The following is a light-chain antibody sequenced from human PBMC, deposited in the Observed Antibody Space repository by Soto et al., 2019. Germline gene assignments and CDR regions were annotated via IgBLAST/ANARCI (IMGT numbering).Light chain of an antibody. CDR2: AAS. V-gene: IGKV1-39*01. CDR3: QQSYSTLPIT. CDR1: QSISSY. Sequence: DIQMTQSPSSLSASVGDRVTITCRASQSISSYLNWYQQKPGKAPKLLIYAASSLQSGVPSRFSGSGSGTDFTHTISSLQPEDFATYYCQQSYSTLPITFGQGTRLEI. J-gene: IGKJ5*01.